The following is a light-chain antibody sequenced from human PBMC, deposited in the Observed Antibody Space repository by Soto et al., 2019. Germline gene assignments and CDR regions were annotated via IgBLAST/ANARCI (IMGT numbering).Light chain of an antibody. J-gene: IGLJ2*01. CDR2: LNSDGSH. CDR1: SGHSSYA. Sequence: QLVLTQSPSASASLGASVKLTCTLSSGHSSYAIAWHQQQPEKGPRYLMKLNSDGSHSKGDGIPDRFSGSSSGAERYLTISSLQSEDVADYYCQTWGTGPYVVFGGGTTLTVL. CDR3: QTWGTGPYVV. V-gene: IGLV4-69*01.